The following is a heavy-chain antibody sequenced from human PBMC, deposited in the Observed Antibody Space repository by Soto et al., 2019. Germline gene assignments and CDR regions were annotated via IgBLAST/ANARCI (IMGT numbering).Heavy chain of an antibody. D-gene: IGHD7-27*01. Sequence: ASVKDSCKASGYTFTSYGISWVRQAPGQGLECMGWISAYNGNTNYAQKLQGRVTMTTDTSTSTAYMELRSLRSDDTAVYYCAREGKATGAFDIWGQGTMVTVSS. V-gene: IGHV1-18*01. CDR1: GYTFTSYG. CDR3: AREGKATGAFDI. J-gene: IGHJ3*02. CDR2: ISAYNGNT.